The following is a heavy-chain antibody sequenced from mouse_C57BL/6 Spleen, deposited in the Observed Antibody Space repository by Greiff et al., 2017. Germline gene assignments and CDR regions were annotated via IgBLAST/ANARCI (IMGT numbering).Heavy chain of an antibody. CDR1: GYAFSSSW. D-gene: IGHD2-10*01. Sequence: QVQLQQSGPELVKPGASVKISCKASGYAFSSSWMNWVKQRPGKGLEWIGRIYPGDGDTNYNGKFKGKATLTADKSSSTAYMQLSSLTSEDSAVYFCAPLLQKGNAVEYWGQGTSVTVSS. V-gene: IGHV1-82*01. CDR3: APLLQKGNAVEY. J-gene: IGHJ4*01. CDR2: IYPGDGDT.